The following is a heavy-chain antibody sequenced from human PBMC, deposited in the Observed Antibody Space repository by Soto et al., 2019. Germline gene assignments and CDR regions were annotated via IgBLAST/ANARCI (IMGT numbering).Heavy chain of an antibody. CDR2: IKSKKYAGIT. V-gene: IGHV3-15*01. D-gene: IGHD5-12*01. Sequence: GGSLRLSCAASGFSLSDTFINWVRRAPGKGLEWVGRIKSKKYAGITEYAAPVKGRFSVSRDDPKNTVYLQMDSLKTEDTAAYYCTAESMVATSSWTFDIWGHGTMVTVSS. J-gene: IGHJ3*02. CDR1: GFSLSDTF. CDR3: TAESMVATSSWTFDI.